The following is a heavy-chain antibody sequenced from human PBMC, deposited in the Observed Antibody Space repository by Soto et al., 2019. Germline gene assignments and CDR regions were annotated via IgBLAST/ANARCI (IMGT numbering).Heavy chain of an antibody. CDR1: GFTFSSYA. J-gene: IGHJ4*02. CDR2: ISGNGGST. V-gene: IGHV3-64D*06. D-gene: IGHD3-10*01. CDR3: VKAMVRGVSDY. Sequence: PGGSLRLSCSASGFTFSSYAMHWVRQAPGKGLEYVSAISGNGGSTYYADSVKGRFTISRDNSKNTLYLQMSSLRAEDTAVYYCVKAMVRGVSDYWGQGTLVTVSS.